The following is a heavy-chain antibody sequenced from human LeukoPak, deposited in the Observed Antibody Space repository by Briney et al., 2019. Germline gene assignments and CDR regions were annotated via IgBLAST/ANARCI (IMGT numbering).Heavy chain of an antibody. J-gene: IGHJ4*02. D-gene: IGHD3-10*01. V-gene: IGHV4-59*01. Sequence: PSETLSLTCTVSGGSINSNSWTWIRQPPGKRLEWIGYLSNSGSSNYNPSLKSRLTLSIDTSKNQFSLNLTSVTAADTAAYYCARDKGFINFWGQGTLVTVSS. CDR3: ARDKGFINF. CDR2: LSNSGSS. CDR1: GGSINSNS.